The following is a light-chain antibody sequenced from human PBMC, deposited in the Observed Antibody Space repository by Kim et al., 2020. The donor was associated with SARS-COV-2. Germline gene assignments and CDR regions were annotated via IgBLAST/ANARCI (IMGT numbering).Light chain of an antibody. CDR2: QHT. CDR3: QAWDSSPVV. Sequence: SYELTQPPSVSVSPGQTASITCSGDKLGDKYASWYLQRPGQSPVLVIYQHTNRPSGIPERFSGSHSGNTATLTISGTQPMDEADYYCQAWDSSPVVFGGG. V-gene: IGLV3-1*01. CDR1: KLGDKY. J-gene: IGLJ2*01.